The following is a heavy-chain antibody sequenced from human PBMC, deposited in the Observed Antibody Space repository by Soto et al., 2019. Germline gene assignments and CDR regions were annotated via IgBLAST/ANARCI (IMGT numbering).Heavy chain of an antibody. J-gene: IGHJ6*02. Sequence: QVQLVQSGAEVKKPGASVKVSCKSSGYPFTHYGITWVRQAPGQGPEWMGWISPFNGNTNYGQTLQGTVTLTTDTSPSTVYMELRSLRSDDTAVYYCARDQSFDRSYYYGIDVWGQGTTVTVSS. D-gene: IGHD3-10*01. CDR3: ARDQSFDRSYYYGIDV. CDR1: GYPFTHYG. CDR2: ISPFNGNT. V-gene: IGHV1-18*01.